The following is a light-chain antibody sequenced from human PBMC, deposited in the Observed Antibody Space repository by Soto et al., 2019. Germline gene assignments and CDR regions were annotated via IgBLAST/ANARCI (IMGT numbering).Light chain of an antibody. V-gene: IGKV1-9*01. Sequence: DIQLTQSPSFLSASVGDRVTITCRASQGISSYLAWYQQKQGKAPNLLIYAASTLQSGVPSMFSASESGTEFTLTISSLQPEDFATYYCQQLNSYPLTFGPGTKVDIK. CDR3: QQLNSYPLT. CDR2: AAS. CDR1: QGISSY. J-gene: IGKJ3*01.